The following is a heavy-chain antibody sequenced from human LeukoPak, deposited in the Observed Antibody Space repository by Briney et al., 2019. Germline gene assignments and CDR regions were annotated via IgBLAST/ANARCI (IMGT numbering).Heavy chain of an antibody. J-gene: IGHJ4*02. CDR2: INAYNGNT. Sequence: ASVKVSFKASGYTFTSYGISWVRQAPGQGLEWMGWINAYNGNTNYSQKLQGRVTITTDTSTSTAYMELRSLRSDDTAVYYCARSGLRFLEWLSSLDYWGQGTLVTVSS. D-gene: IGHD3-3*01. CDR1: GYTFTSYG. CDR3: ARSGLRFLEWLSSLDY. V-gene: IGHV1-18*01.